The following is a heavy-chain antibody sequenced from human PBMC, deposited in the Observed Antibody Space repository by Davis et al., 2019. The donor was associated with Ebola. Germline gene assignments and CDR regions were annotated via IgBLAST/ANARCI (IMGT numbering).Heavy chain of an antibody. J-gene: IGHJ4*02. CDR1: GGSFSGYS. V-gene: IGHV4-34*01. Sequence: SETLSLTCTVYGGSFSGYSWYWIRQPPGKGLEWIGEITHTGSTKYNPSLKSRVTISIDTSKNQFSLKLTSVTAADTAVYYCAREGPGYWGQGTLVTVSS. CDR3: AREGPGY. CDR2: ITHTGST. D-gene: IGHD3-10*01.